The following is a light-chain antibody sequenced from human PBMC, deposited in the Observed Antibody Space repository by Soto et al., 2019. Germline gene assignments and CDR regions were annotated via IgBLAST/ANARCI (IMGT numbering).Light chain of an antibody. J-gene: IGLJ2*01. Sequence: QSALTQPPSASGSPGQSVTISCTGTSSDVGGYNYVSWYQQHPGKAPKLMIYEVSKRPSGVPGRFSGSKSGYTASLTVSGLQAEDEADYYCSSYAGSNNVVFGGGTKLTVL. CDR2: EVS. V-gene: IGLV2-8*01. CDR3: SSYAGSNNVV. CDR1: SSDVGGYNY.